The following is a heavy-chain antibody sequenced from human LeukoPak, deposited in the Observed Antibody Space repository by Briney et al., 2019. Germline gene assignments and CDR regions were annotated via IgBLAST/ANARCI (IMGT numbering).Heavy chain of an antibody. Sequence: GGSLRLSCAASGFTFSTYWMSWVRQAPGKWLKWVANIKQDGCEKYFVDSVKGRFTISRDNAKNSLYLQMNSLRAEDTAVYYCARYDYVWGETFDIWGQGTLVTVSS. D-gene: IGHD3-16*01. J-gene: IGHJ3*02. V-gene: IGHV3-7*01. CDR3: ARYDYVWGETFDI. CDR2: IKQDGCEK. CDR1: GFTFSTYW.